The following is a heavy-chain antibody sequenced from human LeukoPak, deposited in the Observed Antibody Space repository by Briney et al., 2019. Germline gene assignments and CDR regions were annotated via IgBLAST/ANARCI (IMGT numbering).Heavy chain of an antibody. V-gene: IGHV3-74*01. J-gene: IGHJ5*02. CDR3: AREASGSYNWFDP. D-gene: IGHD3-10*01. Sequence: PGGSLRLSCAASGFTFSRYWMHWVRQAPKKGLVWVSRINTDGSRTTYADSVKGRFTISRDNAKNTVYLQMNSLRAEDMAVYYCAREASGSYNWFDPWGQGTLVTVSS. CDR1: GFTFSRYW. CDR2: INTDGSRT.